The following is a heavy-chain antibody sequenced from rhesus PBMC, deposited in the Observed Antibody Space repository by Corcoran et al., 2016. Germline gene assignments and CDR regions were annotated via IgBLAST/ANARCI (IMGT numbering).Heavy chain of an antibody. CDR3: ARLNYGWYFDL. J-gene: IGHJ2*01. CDR2: IYGSGGST. CDR1: GGSISSSNW. D-gene: IGHD3-9*01. Sequence: QLQLQESGPGLVKPSETLSVTCAVSGGSISSSNWWSWIRQSPGKGLEWIGGIYGSGGSTEYNPSLKSRVTISIDTSKNQFYLKLSSVTAADTAVYYCARLNYGWYFDLWGPGTPITISS. V-gene: IGHV4-93*02.